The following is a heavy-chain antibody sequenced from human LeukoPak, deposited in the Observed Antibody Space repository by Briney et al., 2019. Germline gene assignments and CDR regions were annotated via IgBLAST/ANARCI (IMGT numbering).Heavy chain of an antibody. CDR2: INPNSGGT. V-gene: IGHV1-2*02. CDR3: ARSRTGSGFLFDY. D-gene: IGHD3-10*01. J-gene: IGHJ4*02. CDR1: GYTFTGYY. Sequence: ASVKVSCTASGYTFTGYYMHWVRQAPGQGLEWMGWINPNSGGTNYAQKFQGRVTMTRDTSISTAYMELSRPRSDDTAVYYCARSRTGSGFLFDYWGQGTLVTVSS.